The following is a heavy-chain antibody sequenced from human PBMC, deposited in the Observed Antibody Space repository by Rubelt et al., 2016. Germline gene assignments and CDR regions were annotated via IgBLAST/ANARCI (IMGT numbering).Heavy chain of an antibody. Sequence: QVQLQESGPGLVKPSQTLSLTCTVSGGSISSGGYYWSWIRQHPGKGLEWIGYIYYSGSTCYNPSLKSRVTISVDTSKNQFSLKLSSVTAADTAVYYCARAQRMSTAARPNWFDPWGQGTLVTVSS. D-gene: IGHD6-6*01. CDR1: GGSISSGGYY. CDR3: ARAQRMSTAARPNWFDP. J-gene: IGHJ5*02. V-gene: IGHV4-31*03. CDR2: IYYSGST.